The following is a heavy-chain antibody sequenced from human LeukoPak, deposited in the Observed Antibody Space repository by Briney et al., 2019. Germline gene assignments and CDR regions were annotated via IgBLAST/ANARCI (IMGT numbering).Heavy chain of an antibody. V-gene: IGHV4-39*01. J-gene: IGHJ4*02. CDR1: GGSISSSSYY. D-gene: IGHD5-12*01. CDR2: IYYSGST. CDR3: ARQHPRTPAPHSGYDVPYYFDY. Sequence: PSETLSLTCTVSGGSISSSSYYWGWSRQPPGKGLEWSGSIYYSGSTYYNPSLKSRVTISVDTSKNQFSLKLSSVTAADTAVYYCARQHPRTPAPHSGYDVPYYFDYWGQGTLVTVSS.